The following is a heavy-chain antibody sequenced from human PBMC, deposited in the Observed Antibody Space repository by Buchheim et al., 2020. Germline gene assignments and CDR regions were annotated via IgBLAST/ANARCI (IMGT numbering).Heavy chain of an antibody. J-gene: IGHJ4*02. CDR2: IYYSGST. CDR1: GGSISSYY. Sequence: QVQLQESGPGLVKPSETLSLTCTVSGGSISSYYWSWIRQPPGKGLEWIGYIYYSGSTNYNPSLKSRVTISVDTSKNQFSLKLSSVTAADTAVYYCARLGYCSGGSCGEHYWGQGTL. CDR3: ARLGYCSGGSCGEHY. D-gene: IGHD2-15*01. V-gene: IGHV4-59*08.